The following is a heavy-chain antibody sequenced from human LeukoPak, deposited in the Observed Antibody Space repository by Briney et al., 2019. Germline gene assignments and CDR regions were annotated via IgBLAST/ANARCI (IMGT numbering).Heavy chain of an antibody. V-gene: IGHV1-18*04. J-gene: IGHJ4*02. D-gene: IGHD1-26*01. CDR3: ARGGGSYSAIDY. CDR2: ISAYNGNT. Sequence: ASVKVSCKASGYTFTIYSIIWVRQAPGQGLEWMGWISAYNGNTKYAQKLQGRVTMTTDTSTSTAYMELRSLRSDDTVVYYCARGGGSYSAIDYWGQGTLVTVSS. CDR1: GYTFTIYS.